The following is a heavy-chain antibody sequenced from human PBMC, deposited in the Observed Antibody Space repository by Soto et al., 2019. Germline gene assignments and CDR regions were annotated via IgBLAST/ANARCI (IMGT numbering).Heavy chain of an antibody. CDR3: ARDVEMATINYFDY. V-gene: IGHV1-69*12. Sequence: QVQLVQSRAEVKKPGSSVNVSCKASGGTFSSYAISWVRQAPGQGLEWMGGIIPIFGTANYAQKFQGRVTITADESTSTAYMELSSLRSEDTAVYYCARDVEMATINYFDYWGQGTLVTVSS. CDR1: GGTFSSYA. D-gene: IGHD5-12*01. J-gene: IGHJ4*02. CDR2: IIPIFGTA.